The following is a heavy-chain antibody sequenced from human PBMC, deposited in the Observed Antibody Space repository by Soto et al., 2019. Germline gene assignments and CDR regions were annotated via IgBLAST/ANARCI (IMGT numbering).Heavy chain of an antibody. D-gene: IGHD3-16*01. CDR2: IYWNDDK. Sequence: QITLKESGPTLVEPTQTLTLTCTYSGFSLRTTGVGVGWIRQPPGKALEWLGIIYWNDDKPYSPSLKNSFTLTSAISNSQVVLTMTNMDPVDTAAYYCAHTWGLPFDYWGQGTLVLVSS. J-gene: IGHJ4*02. CDR1: GFSLRTTGVG. V-gene: IGHV2-5*01. CDR3: AHTWGLPFDY.